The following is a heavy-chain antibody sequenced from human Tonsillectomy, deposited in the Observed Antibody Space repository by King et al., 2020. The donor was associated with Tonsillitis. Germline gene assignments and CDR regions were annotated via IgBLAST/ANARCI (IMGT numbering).Heavy chain of an antibody. CDR1: GGTFSSYA. D-gene: IGHD2-2*01. CDR3: ARDPMDCSSTSCYAPAYYFDY. Sequence: QLVQSGAEVKKPGSSVKVSSKASGGTFSSYAISWVRQAPGQGLEWMGGIIPIFGTANYAQKFQGRVTITADESTSTAYMELSSLRSEDTAVYYCARDPMDCSSTSCYAPAYYFDYWGQGTLVTVSS. J-gene: IGHJ4*02. CDR2: IIPIFGTA. V-gene: IGHV1-69*01.